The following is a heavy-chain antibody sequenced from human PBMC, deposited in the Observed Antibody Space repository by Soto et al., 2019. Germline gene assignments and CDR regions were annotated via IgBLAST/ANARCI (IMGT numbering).Heavy chain of an antibody. CDR1: GFTFTTCA. D-gene: IGHD3-3*02. J-gene: IGHJ4*02. V-gene: IGHV3-23*01. CDR2: ISSSVGST. Sequence: PGGSLRLSCAASGFTFTTCAMSWVRQAPGKGLEWVSTISSSVGSTYYADSVQGRFTISRDNSKNIVFLQMNSLRAEDTTVYYCAKGICITSADPFDYWGQGTLVTVSS. CDR3: AKGICITSADPFDY.